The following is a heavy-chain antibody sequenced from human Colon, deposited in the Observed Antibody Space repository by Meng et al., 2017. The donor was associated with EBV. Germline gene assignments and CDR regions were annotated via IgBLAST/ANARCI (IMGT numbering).Heavy chain of an antibody. V-gene: IGHV4-4*02. CDR1: GGALSSRTW. J-gene: IGHJ4*02. CDR3: ARVGAYCGGDCYHPR. D-gene: IGHD2-21*02. CDR2: IYHSGST. Sequence: QGTPQGSGPGLVKPSGTLSLTCAVSGGALSSRTWWSWVRQPPGKGLEWIGEIYHSGSTNYNPSLKSRVTISVDESKNQFSLRLSSVTAADTAVYYCARVGAYCGGDCYHPRWGQGTLVTVSS.